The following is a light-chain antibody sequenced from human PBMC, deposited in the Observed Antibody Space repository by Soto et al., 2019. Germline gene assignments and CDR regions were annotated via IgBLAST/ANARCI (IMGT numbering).Light chain of an antibody. J-gene: IGLJ1*01. Sequence: QSALTQPASVSGSPGQSITISCTGTSSDVASYNLVSWYQQLPGKAPKLMIYEGSKRPSGVSNRFSGSKSGNTASLTISGLQAEDEADYFCCSYAGPYSYVFGTGTKVTVL. CDR3: CSYAGPYSYV. CDR2: EGS. V-gene: IGLV2-23*01. CDR1: SSDVASYNL.